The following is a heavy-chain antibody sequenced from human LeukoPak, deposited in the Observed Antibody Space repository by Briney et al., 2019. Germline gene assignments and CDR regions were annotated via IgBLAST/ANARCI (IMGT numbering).Heavy chain of an antibody. CDR2: IRSKDNSYAT. D-gene: IGHD1-26*01. CDR1: GFTFSGSA. Sequence: QPGGSLRLSCAASGFTFSGSAMHWVRQASGKGKEWVGRIRSKDNSYATAYAASVKRRFTISRDDSKNTAYLQMNSLKTEDTAVYYCTRHRSGSSSTNWFDPWGQGTLVTVSS. CDR3: TRHRSGSSSTNWFDP. J-gene: IGHJ5*02. V-gene: IGHV3-73*01.